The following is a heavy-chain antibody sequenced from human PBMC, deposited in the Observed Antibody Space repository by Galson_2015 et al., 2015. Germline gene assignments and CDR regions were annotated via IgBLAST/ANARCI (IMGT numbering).Heavy chain of an antibody. CDR1: GFSFSTYW. D-gene: IGHD4-17*01. Sequence: SLRLSCAASGFSFSTYWMHWVRQAPGKGLVWVSRINGDGSGTSYADSVKGRFTISRDNAKNTLYLQMNSLRAEDTAVYYCCTVTTHSISSGTGTLVADNWFDPWGQGTLVTVSS. CDR2: INGDGSGT. J-gene: IGHJ5*02. CDR3: CTVTTHSISSGTGTLVADNWFDP. V-gene: IGHV3-74*01.